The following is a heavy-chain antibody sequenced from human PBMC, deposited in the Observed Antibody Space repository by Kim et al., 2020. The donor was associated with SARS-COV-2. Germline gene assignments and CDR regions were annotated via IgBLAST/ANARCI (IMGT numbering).Heavy chain of an antibody. V-gene: IGHV3-30*02. J-gene: IGHJ3*02. CDR2: IRNDGTRQ. CDR1: GFTFSSYV. Sequence: GGSLRLSCEASGFTFSSYVMYWVRQAPGKGLEWVATIRNDGTRQFYTDSVKGRFTISRDNSKNTLYLQMNSLRAEDTAVYYCSSRNIWGQGTMVTVSS. CDR3: SSRNI.